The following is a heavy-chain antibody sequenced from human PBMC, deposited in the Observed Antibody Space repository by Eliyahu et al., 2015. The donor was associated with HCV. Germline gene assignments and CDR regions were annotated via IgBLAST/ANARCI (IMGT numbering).Heavy chain of an antibody. CDR1: GXSLSSXPMG. CDR3: ARYTHWLTDY. J-gene: IGHJ4*02. D-gene: IGHD5-24*01. V-gene: IGHV2-5*02. CDR2: IFWDDDK. Sequence: QITLKESGPTLVKPTQTLTLTXTFSGXSLSSXPMGLGWXRQPPGKALEWLALIFWDDDKRYSPSLKSRLTITKDTSKNQVVLTLTSMDPVDTATYYCARYTHWLTDYWGQGTLVTVSS.